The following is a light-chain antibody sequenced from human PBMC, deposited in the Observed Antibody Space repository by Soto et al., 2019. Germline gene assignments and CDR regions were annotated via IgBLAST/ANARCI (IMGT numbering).Light chain of an antibody. CDR2: DVS. CDR1: SSDVGGYNY. J-gene: IGLJ1*01. CDR3: CSYAGSDTFSYV. V-gene: IGLV2-11*01. Sequence: QSALTQPGSVSGSPGQSVTISCTGTSSDVGGYNYVSWYQQHPGKAPKLMIYDVSKRPSGVPDRFSGSKSGNTASLTISGLQAEDEADYYCCSYAGSDTFSYVFGTGTKVTVL.